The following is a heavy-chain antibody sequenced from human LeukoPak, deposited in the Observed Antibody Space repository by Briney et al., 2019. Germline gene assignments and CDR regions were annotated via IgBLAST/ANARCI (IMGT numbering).Heavy chain of an antibody. CDR3: ARDRYCSGGSCYFYYYYGMDV. CDR2: ISSSGSTI. Sequence: PGGSLRLSCAASGFTFSDYYMSWIRQAPGKGLEWVSYISSSGSTIYYADSVKGRFTISRDNAKNSLYLQMNSLRAEDTAVYYCARDRYCSGGSCYFYYYYGMDVWGQGTTVTVSS. J-gene: IGHJ6*02. CDR1: GFTFSDYY. V-gene: IGHV3-11*01. D-gene: IGHD2-15*01.